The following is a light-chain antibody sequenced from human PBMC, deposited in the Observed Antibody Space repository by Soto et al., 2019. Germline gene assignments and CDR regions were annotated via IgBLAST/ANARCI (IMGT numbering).Light chain of an antibody. CDR1: QRVSSN. V-gene: IGKV3-15*01. CDR3: QQYNNWPPWT. CDR2: GAS. Sequence: EIVMTHSAATLSVSPGERATLSCRASQRVSSNLAWYQQKPGQAPRLLIYGASTRATGIPARFSGSGSGTEFTLTISSLQSEDFAVYYCQQYNNWPPWTFGQGTKVDIK. J-gene: IGKJ1*01.